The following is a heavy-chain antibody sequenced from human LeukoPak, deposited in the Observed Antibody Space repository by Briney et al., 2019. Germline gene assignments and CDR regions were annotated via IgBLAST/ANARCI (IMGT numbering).Heavy chain of an antibody. CDR3: ARRVAIAPGGYDPYGWFDP. Sequence: PSETLSLTCTVSGGSISSSSYYWGWIRQPPGKGLEWIGSIYYSGSTNYNPSLKSRVTISVDTSKNQFSLKLSSVAAADTAVYYCARRVAIAPGGYDPYGWFDPWGQGTLVTVSS. CDR2: IYYSGST. CDR1: GGSISSSSYY. D-gene: IGHD5-12*01. V-gene: IGHV4-39*07. J-gene: IGHJ5*02.